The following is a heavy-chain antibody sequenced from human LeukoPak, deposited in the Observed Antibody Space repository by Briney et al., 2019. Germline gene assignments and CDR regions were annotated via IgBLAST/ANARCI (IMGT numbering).Heavy chain of an antibody. CDR1: GYIFTSHY. D-gene: IGHD3-10*01. V-gene: IGHV1-46*01. J-gene: IGHJ4*02. Sequence: ASVKVSCKASGYIFTSHYMHWVRQAPGQGLEWMGMINPSGGSTSYAQKFQGRVTMTRDTSTSTVYLELSSLRSEDTAVYYCARHFYGSGTYYHFDYWGQGTLVTVSS. CDR3: ARHFYGSGTYYHFDY. CDR2: INPSGGST.